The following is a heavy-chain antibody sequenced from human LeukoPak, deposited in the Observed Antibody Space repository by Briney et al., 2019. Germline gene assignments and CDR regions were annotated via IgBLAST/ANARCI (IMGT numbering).Heavy chain of an antibody. D-gene: IGHD3-22*01. CDR3: ARGLVHDTSGYYSDY. CDR1: GFTFSSYS. CDR2: ISVGGRIM. J-gene: IGHJ4*02. Sequence: GGSLRLSCVASGFTFSSYSFNWVRQAPGKGLEWVSYISVGGRIMSYADSVRGRFTVSRDNAKNTLYLQMDSLRAEDSAVYYCARGLVHDTSGYYSDYWGQGILVTVSS. V-gene: IGHV3-48*04.